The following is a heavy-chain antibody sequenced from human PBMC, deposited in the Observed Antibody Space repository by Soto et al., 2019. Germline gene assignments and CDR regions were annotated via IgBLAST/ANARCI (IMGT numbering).Heavy chain of an antibody. CDR3: ASHGLGYCSSTSCLRGYYYGMDV. CDR2: IIPIFGTA. V-gene: IGHV1-69*01. D-gene: IGHD2-2*01. J-gene: IGHJ6*02. CDR1: GGTFSSYA. Sequence: QVQLVQSGAEVKKPGSSVKVSCKASGGTFSSYAISWVRQAPGQGLEWMGGIIPIFGTANYAQKFQGRVTITADESTNTAYMQLSSLRSEDTAVYYCASHGLGYCSSTSCLRGYYYGMDVWGQGTTVTVSS.